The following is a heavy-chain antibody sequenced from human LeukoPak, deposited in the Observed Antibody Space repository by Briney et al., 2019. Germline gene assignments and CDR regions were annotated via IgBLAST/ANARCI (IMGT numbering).Heavy chain of an antibody. CDR3: ARDSSGYQLDY. CDR2: TYYSGST. CDR1: GGSVSSGDYC. J-gene: IGHJ4*02. Sequence: SQTLSLTCTVSGGSVSSGDYCWNWIRQPPGKGLEWIGYTYYSGSTYYNPSLKSRVTMSVDTSKNQFSLKLSSVTAADTAVYYCARDSSGYQLDYWGQGTLVTVSS. D-gene: IGHD3-22*01. V-gene: IGHV4-30-4*01.